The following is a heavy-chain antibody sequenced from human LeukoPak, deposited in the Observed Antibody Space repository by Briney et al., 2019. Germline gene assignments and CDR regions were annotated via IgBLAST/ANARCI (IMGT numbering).Heavy chain of an antibody. J-gene: IGHJ4*02. Sequence: SETLSLTCTLSGGSISSSSYYWGWIRQPPGKGLEWIGSIYYSGSTYYNPSVKTRVTISVDTSKNQFSLEVNSVTAADTAVYYCARQLMSPRAASLYYFDYWGQGTLVTVSS. V-gene: IGHV4-39*01. CDR3: ARQLMSPRAASLYYFDY. D-gene: IGHD2-8*01. CDR1: GGSISSSSYY. CDR2: IYYSGST.